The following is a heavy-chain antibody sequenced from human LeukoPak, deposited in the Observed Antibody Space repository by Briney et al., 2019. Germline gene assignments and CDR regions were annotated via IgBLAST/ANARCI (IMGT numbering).Heavy chain of an antibody. V-gene: IGHV1-18*01. CDR3: ARGPYLTIFGVVINTSNWFDP. D-gene: IGHD3-3*01. CDR1: GYTFTNYG. CDR2: ISPYNDNT. J-gene: IGHJ5*02. Sequence: ASVKVSCKASGYTFTNYGITWVRQAPGQGLEWMGWISPYNDNTNYAQKLQDRVTMTTDTSTSTAYMELRSLSSDDTAVYYCARGPYLTIFGVVINTSNWFDPWGQGTLVTVSS.